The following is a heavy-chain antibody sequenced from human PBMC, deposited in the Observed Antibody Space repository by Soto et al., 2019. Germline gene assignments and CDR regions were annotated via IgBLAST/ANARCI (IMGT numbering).Heavy chain of an antibody. Sequence: GGSLRLSCAASGFTFSGYAMSWVRQAPGKGLEWVSAISGSGGSTYYAESVKGRFTISRDNSKNTLYLQMNSLRAEDTAVYYCAKDSGSSTRKDWFDPWGQGTLVTVSS. J-gene: IGHJ5*02. V-gene: IGHV3-23*01. CDR1: GFTFSGYA. CDR3: AKDSGSSTRKDWFDP. D-gene: IGHD6-13*01. CDR2: ISGSGGST.